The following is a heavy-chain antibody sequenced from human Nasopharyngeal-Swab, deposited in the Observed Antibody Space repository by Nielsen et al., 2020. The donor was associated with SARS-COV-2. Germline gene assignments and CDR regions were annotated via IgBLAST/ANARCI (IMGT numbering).Heavy chain of an antibody. CDR2: ISYDGRTK. CDR3: VKENYDPYSGYFDY. J-gene: IGHJ4*02. V-gene: IGHV3-30*18. D-gene: IGHD3-22*01. CDR1: GFPFRAFG. Sequence: GESLKISCEASGFPFRAFGMHWVRQTPARGLEWVAIISYDGRTKKYADSVKGRFTISRDDSTYTLFLDMNNLRSDDTAFYYCVKENYDPYSGYFDYWGRGVLVTVSS.